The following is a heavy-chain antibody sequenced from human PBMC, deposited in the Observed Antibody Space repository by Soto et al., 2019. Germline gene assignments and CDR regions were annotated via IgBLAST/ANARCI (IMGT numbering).Heavy chain of an antibody. Sequence: ASVKVSCKASGYTFTSYGISWVRQAPGQGLEWMGWISAYNGNTNYAQKLQGRVTMTTDTSTSTAYMEMRSLRSDDTAVYYCARDQHYDYVWASYPPPPSDYWGQGNLVTVSS. V-gene: IGHV1-18*01. J-gene: IGHJ4*02. CDR2: ISAYNGNT. CDR1: GYTFTSYG. CDR3: ARDQHYDYVWASYPPPPSDY. D-gene: IGHD3-16*02.